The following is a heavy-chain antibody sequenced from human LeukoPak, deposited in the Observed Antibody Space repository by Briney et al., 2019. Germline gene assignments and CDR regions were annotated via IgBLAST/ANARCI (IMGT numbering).Heavy chain of an antibody. CDR1: GFTFSSYS. CDR3: AKAKRNGFDI. CDR2: ISRSSSPI. V-gene: IGHV3-48*01. J-gene: IGHJ3*02. Sequence: GGSLRLSCAASGFTFSSYSMNWVRQAPGKGLEWISYISRSSSPIYYAYSVKGRFTISRDNAKNSLYLQMNSPRAEDTAVYYCAKAKRNGFDIWGQGTMVTVSS.